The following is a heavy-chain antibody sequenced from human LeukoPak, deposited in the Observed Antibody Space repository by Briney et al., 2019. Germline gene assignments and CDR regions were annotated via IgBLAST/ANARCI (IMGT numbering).Heavy chain of an antibody. V-gene: IGHV4-4*07. D-gene: IGHD4-17*01. CDR2: IYTSGST. Sequence: SETLSLTCTVSGGSISSYYWSWLRQPAGKGLEWIGRIYTSGSTNYNPSLKSRVTISVDKSKNQFSLKLSSVTAADTAVYYCAREAFAVTPFDYWGQGTLVTVSS. CDR1: GGSISSYY. CDR3: AREAFAVTPFDY. J-gene: IGHJ4*02.